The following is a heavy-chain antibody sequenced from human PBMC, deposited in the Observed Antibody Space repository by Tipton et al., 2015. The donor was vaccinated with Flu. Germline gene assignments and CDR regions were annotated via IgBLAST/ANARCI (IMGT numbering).Heavy chain of an antibody. CDR2: IYYSGST. CDR3: ARDRGYSYGAWFDP. Sequence: TLSLTYTVSGGSISSSSYYWGWIRQPPGKGLEWIGSIYYSGSTYYNPSLKSRVTISVDTSKNQFSLKLSSVTAADTAVYYCARDRGYSYGAWFDPWGQGTLVTVSS. J-gene: IGHJ5*02. V-gene: IGHV4-39*07. D-gene: IGHD5-18*01. CDR1: GGSISSSSYY.